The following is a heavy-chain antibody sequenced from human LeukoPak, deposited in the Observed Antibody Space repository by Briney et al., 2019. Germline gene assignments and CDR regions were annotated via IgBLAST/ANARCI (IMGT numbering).Heavy chain of an antibody. CDR2: IWYDGSNK. V-gene: IGHV3-33*06. D-gene: IGHD6-6*01. CDR3: AKDLVRSSSIIDY. J-gene: IGHJ4*02. CDR1: GFTFSSYG. Sequence: PGRSLRLSCVASGFTFSSYGMHWVRQAPGKGLEWVAVIWYDGSNKYYADSVKGRFTISRDNSKNTLYLQMNSLRAEDTAVYYCAKDLVRSSSIIDYWGQGTLVTVSS.